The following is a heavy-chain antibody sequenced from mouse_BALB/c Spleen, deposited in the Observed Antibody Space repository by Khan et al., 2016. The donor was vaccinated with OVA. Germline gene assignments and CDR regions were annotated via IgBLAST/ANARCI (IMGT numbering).Heavy chain of an antibody. V-gene: IGHV1S135*01. J-gene: IGHJ4*01. D-gene: IGHD3-1*01. CDR1: GYSFTSYY. CDR3: ARGGLGLRAYAMDY. Sequence: LQQSGPELMKPGASVKISCKASGYSFTSYYIHWVKQSHGKSLEWIGYIDPFNGGTSYNQKFKGKATLTLDKSSSTAYMHLSSLPSEDSAVYYCARGGLGLRAYAMDYWGKGTSVTVSS. CDR2: IDPFNGGT.